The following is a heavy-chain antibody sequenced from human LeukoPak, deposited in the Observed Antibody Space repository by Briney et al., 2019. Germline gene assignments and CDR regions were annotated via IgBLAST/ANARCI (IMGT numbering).Heavy chain of an antibody. CDR2: INSDGSST. Sequence: GGSLRLSCAASGFSFSSYWMHWVRQAPGKGLEWVSRINSDGSSTTYADSVKGRSSISRDNAKNTLYLHMGSLRAEDTGVYYCARAVRAHPPADFWGQGTLVTVSS. V-gene: IGHV3-74*01. CDR1: GFSFSSYW. D-gene: IGHD3-3*01. J-gene: IGHJ4*02. CDR3: ARAVRAHPPADF.